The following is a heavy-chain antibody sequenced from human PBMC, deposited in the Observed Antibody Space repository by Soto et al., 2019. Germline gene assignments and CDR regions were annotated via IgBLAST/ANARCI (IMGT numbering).Heavy chain of an antibody. CDR3: ARGSDGSGEFGMDV. CDR1: GGTFSSYA. CDR2: IIPIFGTA. D-gene: IGHD3-10*01. Sequence: ASVKVSCKASGGTFSSYAISWVRQAPGQGLEWMGGIIPIFGTANYAQKFQGRVTITADKSTSTAYMELSSLRSEDTTVYYCARGSDGSGEFGMDVWGQGTTVTVSS. J-gene: IGHJ6*02. V-gene: IGHV1-69*06.